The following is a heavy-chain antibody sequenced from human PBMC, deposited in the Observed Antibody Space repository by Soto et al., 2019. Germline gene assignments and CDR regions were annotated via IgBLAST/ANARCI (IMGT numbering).Heavy chain of an antibody. V-gene: IGHV3-48*01. CDR3: ARATAAG. Sequence: EVQLVESGGGLVQPGGSLRLSFAASGFTFSNYSMNWVRQAPGKGLEWVSYISTSSSTIYYADSVKGRFTISRDNAKHSLFLQMNSLRAEDTAVYYCARATAAGWGQGTLVTVSS. CDR2: ISTSSSTI. D-gene: IGHD6-25*01. J-gene: IGHJ4*02. CDR1: GFTFSNYS.